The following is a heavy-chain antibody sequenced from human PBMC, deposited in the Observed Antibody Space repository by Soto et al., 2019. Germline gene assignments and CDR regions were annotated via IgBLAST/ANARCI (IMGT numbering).Heavy chain of an antibody. Sequence: GGSLRLSCAASGFTVSSNYMSWVRQAPGEGLEWVSVIYSGGSTYYADSVKGRFTISRDNSKNTLYLQMNSLRAEDTAVYYCASATADIVLVPAAMGGQLDIWGQGTMVTVSS. CDR1: GFTVSSNY. CDR3: ASATADIVLVPAAMGGQLDI. CDR2: IYSGGST. J-gene: IGHJ3*02. V-gene: IGHV3-53*01. D-gene: IGHD2-2*01.